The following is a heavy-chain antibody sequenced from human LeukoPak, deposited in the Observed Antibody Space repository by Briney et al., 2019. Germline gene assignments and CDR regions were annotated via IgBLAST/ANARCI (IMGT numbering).Heavy chain of an antibody. Sequence: GGSLRLSCAASGFTFSSYGMHWVRQAPGKGLEWVAVIWYDGSNKYYADSVKGRFAISRDNSKNTLYLQMNSLRAEDTAAYYCARSKELLDAFDIWGQGTMVTVSS. V-gene: IGHV3-33*01. CDR3: ARSKELLDAFDI. CDR2: IWYDGSNK. D-gene: IGHD1-26*01. J-gene: IGHJ3*02. CDR1: GFTFSSYG.